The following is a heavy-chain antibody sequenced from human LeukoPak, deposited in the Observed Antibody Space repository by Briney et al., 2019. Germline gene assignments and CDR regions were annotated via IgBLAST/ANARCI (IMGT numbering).Heavy chain of an antibody. CDR1: GYSFTSYW. D-gene: IGHD3-10*01. Sequence: HGESLRISCKGSGYSFTSYWIGWVRQMPGKGLEWMGIIYPGDSDTRYSPSFQGQVTISADKSISTAYLQRSSLKASDTAMYYCARPGFYYGSGSYYTHDAFDIWGQGTMVTVSS. J-gene: IGHJ3*02. V-gene: IGHV5-51*01. CDR2: IYPGDSDT. CDR3: ARPGFYYGSGSYYTHDAFDI.